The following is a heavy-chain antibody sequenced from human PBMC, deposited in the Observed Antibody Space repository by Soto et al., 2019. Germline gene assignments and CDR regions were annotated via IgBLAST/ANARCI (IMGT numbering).Heavy chain of an antibody. CDR2: IYYSGST. CDR1: GGSISSSSYY. Sequence: SETLSLTCTVSGGSISSSSYYWGWIRQPPGKGLEWIGSIYYSGSTYYSPSLKSRVTISVDTSKNQFSLKLSSVTAADTAVYYCARGDYDFWSGYYQFDYWGQGTLVTVSS. V-gene: IGHV4-39*01. D-gene: IGHD3-3*01. J-gene: IGHJ4*02. CDR3: ARGDYDFWSGYYQFDY.